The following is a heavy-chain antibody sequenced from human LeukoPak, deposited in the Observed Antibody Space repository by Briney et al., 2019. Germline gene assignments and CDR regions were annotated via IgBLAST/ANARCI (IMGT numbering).Heavy chain of an antibody. Sequence: GGSLRLSCAASGFNFSNYWMSWVRQTPGEGLEWVASINRDGSEKYYVDSVEGQFTISRDNAKNSLFLQMNSLRVEDTAVYYCARRRGYSYGRNNYYFDYWGQGTLVTVSS. CDR1: GFNFSNYW. D-gene: IGHD5-18*01. CDR2: INRDGSEK. CDR3: ARRRGYSYGRNNYYFDY. J-gene: IGHJ4*02. V-gene: IGHV3-7*03.